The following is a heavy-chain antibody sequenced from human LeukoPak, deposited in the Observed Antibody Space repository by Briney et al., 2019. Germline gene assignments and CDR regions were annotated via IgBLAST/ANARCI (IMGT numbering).Heavy chain of an antibody. CDR1: GDSISSGDYY. D-gene: IGHD3-10*01. V-gene: IGHV4-61*02. J-gene: IGHJ4*02. Sequence: SETLSLTCTVSGDSISSGDYYWSWIRQPAGKGLEWIGRISSSGSTNYNPSLKSRVTISVDTSKNQFSLRLSSVTAADTAVYYCAHQGWFGELFFGSYPFDYWGQGTLVTVSS. CDR2: ISSSGST. CDR3: AHQGWFGELFFGSYPFDY.